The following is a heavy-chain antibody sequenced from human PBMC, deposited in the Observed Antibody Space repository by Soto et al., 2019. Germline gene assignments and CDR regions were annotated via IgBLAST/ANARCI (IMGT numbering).Heavy chain of an antibody. CDR1: GYTFTSYG. Sequence: QVQLVQSGAEVKKPGASVKVSCKASGYTFTSYGISWVRQAPGQGLEWMGWTSAYNGNTNYAQKLQGRVTMTTDTSTSTAYMEVRSLRSDETSVYYCARRQWLVGGYYYGMDVWGQGTTVTVSS. CDR2: TSAYNGNT. V-gene: IGHV1-18*01. J-gene: IGHJ6*02. CDR3: ARRQWLVGGYYYGMDV. D-gene: IGHD6-19*01.